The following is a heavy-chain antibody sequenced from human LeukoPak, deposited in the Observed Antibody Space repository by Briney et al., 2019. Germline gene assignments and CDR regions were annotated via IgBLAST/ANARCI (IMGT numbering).Heavy chain of an antibody. V-gene: IGHV3-23*01. J-gene: IGHJ6*03. D-gene: IGHD2-2*01. CDR2: ISGSGGGT. Sequence: GGTLRLSCAASGFTFSSYGMSWVRQAPGKGLEWVSAISGSGGGTYYADSVKGRFTISRDNSKNTLYLQMNSLRAEDTAVYYCAKDVRGCSSTSCYYMDVWGKGTTVTISS. CDR3: AKDVRGCSSTSCYYMDV. CDR1: GFTFSSYG.